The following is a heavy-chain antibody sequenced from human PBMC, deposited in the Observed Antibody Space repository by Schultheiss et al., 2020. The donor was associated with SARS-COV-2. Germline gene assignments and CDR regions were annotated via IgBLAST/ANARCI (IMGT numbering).Heavy chain of an antibody. Sequence: SETLSLTCAVSGYSISSSNWWGWIRQPPGKGLEWIGYIYYSGSTNYNPSLKSRVTISVDTSKNQFSLKLSSVTAADTAVYYCARGLDDSSGYYLDYWGQGTLVTVSS. J-gene: IGHJ4*02. CDR3: ARGLDDSSGYYLDY. CDR1: GYSISSSNW. CDR2: IYYSGST. D-gene: IGHD3-22*01. V-gene: IGHV4-28*03.